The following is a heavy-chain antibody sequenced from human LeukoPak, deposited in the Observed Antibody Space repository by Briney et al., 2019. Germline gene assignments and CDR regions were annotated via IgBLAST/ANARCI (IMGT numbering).Heavy chain of an antibody. CDR1: GGSTSRYY. CDR2: IYYSGST. V-gene: IGHV4-59*01. CDR3: ARGDRPLDV. Sequence: PSEALSLTCTVSGGSTSRYYWSWIRQPPGKGLEWIGYIYYSGSTKYNPSLKSRVTISVDTSKNQSSLKVSAGTAADTAVYYCARGDRPLDVWGQGTTVTVSS. J-gene: IGHJ6*02.